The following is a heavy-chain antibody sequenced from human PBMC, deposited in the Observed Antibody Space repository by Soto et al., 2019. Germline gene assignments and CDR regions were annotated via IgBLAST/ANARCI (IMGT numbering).Heavy chain of an antibody. CDR2: ISAYNGNT. D-gene: IGHD6-6*01. Sequence: AASVKVSCKASGYTFTSYGISWVRQAPGQGLEWMGWISAYNGNTNYAQKLQGRVTMTTDTSTSTAYMELRSLRSDDTAVYYCARDLGSSSYYYYYYMDVWGKGTTVTVSS. J-gene: IGHJ6*03. CDR1: GYTFTSYG. V-gene: IGHV1-18*01. CDR3: ARDLGSSSYYYYYYMDV.